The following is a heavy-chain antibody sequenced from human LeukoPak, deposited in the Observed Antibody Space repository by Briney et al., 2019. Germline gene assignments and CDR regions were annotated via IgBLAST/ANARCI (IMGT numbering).Heavy chain of an antibody. D-gene: IGHD5/OR15-5a*01. J-gene: IGHJ4*02. V-gene: IGHV3-15*01. CDR3: ARDESSCFDY. Sequence: GGSVRLSCAASGFSFTDAWMSWVRQAPGKGLEWVGRITSKTNGGITDSAAPVKGRFTVSRDNAKNSLYLQMNSLRAEDTAVYYCARDESSCFDYWGQGTLVTVSS. CDR2: ITSKTNGGIT. CDR1: GFSFTDAW.